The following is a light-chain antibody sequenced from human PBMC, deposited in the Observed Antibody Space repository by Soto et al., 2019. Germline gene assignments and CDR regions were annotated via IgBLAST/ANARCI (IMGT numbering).Light chain of an antibody. Sequence: QSALTQPASVSGSPGQSITISCTGTNSDVGGYNYVSWYQQYPGKAPKLMISEVSNRPSGVSNRFSGSKSGNTASLTISGLQTEDEADYYCSSYTYSSTLVFGGGTKVTVL. V-gene: IGLV2-14*01. CDR3: SSYTYSSTLV. CDR1: NSDVGGYNY. J-gene: IGLJ2*01. CDR2: EVS.